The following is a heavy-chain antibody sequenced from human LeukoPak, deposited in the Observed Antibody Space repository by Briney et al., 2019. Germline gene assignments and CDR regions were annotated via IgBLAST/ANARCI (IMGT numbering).Heavy chain of an antibody. D-gene: IGHD2-21*01. CDR3: ARGDCSGSICYSPMDV. CDR1: GGSISVYY. J-gene: IGHJ6*03. CDR2: IYTSGST. V-gene: IGHV4-4*07. Sequence: SETLSHTCTVSGGSISVYYWSWIRQPAGKGLEWIGRIYTSGSTNYNPSLKSRVTMSVDTSKNQFSLKVSSVTAADTAVYYCARGDCSGSICYSPMDVWGTGTTVTVSS.